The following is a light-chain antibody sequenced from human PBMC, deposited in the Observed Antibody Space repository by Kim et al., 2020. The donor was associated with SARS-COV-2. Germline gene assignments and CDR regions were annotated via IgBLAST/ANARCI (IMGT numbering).Light chain of an antibody. CDR3: QQYAGSPPWT. CDR1: QSLSGNY. J-gene: IGKJ1*01. Sequence: PGERATLSCRASQSLSGNYLAWYRQRPGQAPRLLIYNGLHRATGVPDRFSGSGSGTDFTLTIRRLEPEDFAVYYCQQYAGSPPWTFGQGTKVDIK. CDR2: NGL. V-gene: IGKV3-20*01.